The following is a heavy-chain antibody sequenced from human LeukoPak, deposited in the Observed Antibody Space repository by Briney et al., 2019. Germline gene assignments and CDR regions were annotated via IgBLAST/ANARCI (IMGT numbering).Heavy chain of an antibody. J-gene: IGHJ6*03. CDR2: IYTSGST. V-gene: IGHV4-4*07. D-gene: IGHD3-22*01. CDR3: ARVNYYDSSGNGYMDV. CDR1: GGSISSYY. Sequence: SETLSLTCTVSGGSISSYYWSWIRQPAGKGLEWIGRIYTSGSTNYNPSLKSRVTMSVDTSKNQFSLKLSSVTAADTAVYYCARVNYYDSSGNGYMDVWGKGTTLTVSS.